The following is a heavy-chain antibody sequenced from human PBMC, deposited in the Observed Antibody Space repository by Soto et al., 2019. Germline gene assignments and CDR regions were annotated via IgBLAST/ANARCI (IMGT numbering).Heavy chain of an antibody. CDR3: ARDPASYYDSHGYFAY. V-gene: IGHV3-43*01. CDR1: GFTFDAYT. Sequence: GGSLRLACAASGFTFDAYTMHWVRQAPGKGLEWVSLISWDGDSTFYTDSVTGRFTISRDNSKNSLYLQMNSLRSEDTALYFCARDPASYYDSHGYFAYWGQGTLVTVSS. D-gene: IGHD3-22*01. J-gene: IGHJ4*02. CDR2: ISWDGDST.